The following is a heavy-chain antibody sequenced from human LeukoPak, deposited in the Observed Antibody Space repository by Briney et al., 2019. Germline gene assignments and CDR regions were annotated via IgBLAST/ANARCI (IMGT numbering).Heavy chain of an antibody. V-gene: IGHV6-1*01. Sequence: SQTLSLTFAISGDSVSSNSAAWNWIRQSPSRGLEWLGRTYYGSKWSNDYAVSVKSRIIINPDTSQNQFSLQLNSLTPEDTAVYFCARAPIGGWYFDLWGRGTLVTVSS. D-gene: IGHD2-15*01. CDR3: ARAPIGGWYFDL. J-gene: IGHJ2*01. CDR1: GDSVSSNSAA. CDR2: TYYGSKWSN.